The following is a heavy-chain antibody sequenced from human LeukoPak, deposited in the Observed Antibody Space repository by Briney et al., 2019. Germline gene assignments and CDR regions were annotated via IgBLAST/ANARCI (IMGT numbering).Heavy chain of an antibody. CDR3: VSTMTFDY. J-gene: IGHJ4*02. CDR2: INQDGSEK. Sequence: GGSLRLSCAVSGFTLSNYWVSWVRQAPGKGLEWVANINQDGSEKYYVDSVKGRFTISRDNAKNSLYLQMNSLRAEDTAVYFCVSTMTFDYWSQGTLVTVSS. V-gene: IGHV3-7*01. CDR1: GFTLSNYW. D-gene: IGHD3-22*01.